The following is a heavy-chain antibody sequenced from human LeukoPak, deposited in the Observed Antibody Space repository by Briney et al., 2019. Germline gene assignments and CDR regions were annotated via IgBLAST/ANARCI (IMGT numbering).Heavy chain of an antibody. D-gene: IGHD2-2*01. CDR3: ARELSGSTSRHFDY. CDR1: GFTFSSYG. CDR2: ISYDGSNK. J-gene: IGHJ4*02. Sequence: QPGGFLRLSCAASGFTFSSYGMHWVRQAPGKGLEWVAVISYDGSNKYYGDSVKGRFTISRDNSKNTLYLQMNSLRAEDTAVYYCARELSGSTSRHFDYWGQGTLVTVSS. V-gene: IGHV3-30*03.